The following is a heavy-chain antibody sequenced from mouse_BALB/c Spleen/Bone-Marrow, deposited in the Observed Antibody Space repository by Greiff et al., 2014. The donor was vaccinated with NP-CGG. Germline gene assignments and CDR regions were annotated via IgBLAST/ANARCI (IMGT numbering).Heavy chain of an antibody. V-gene: IGHV1S137*01. CDR2: ISGYYGDA. D-gene: IGHD2-14*01. CDR1: GYTFTDHA. CDR3: ARSGKVRNAMDY. Sequence: VQLQQPGAKLVRPGGSVKISCKGSGYTFTDHAMHWVKRSHAKSLEWIGLISGYYGDAIYNQKFKGKATMTVDKSSSTAYMELARLTSEDSAIYYCARSGKVRNAMDYWGQGTSVTVSS. J-gene: IGHJ4*01.